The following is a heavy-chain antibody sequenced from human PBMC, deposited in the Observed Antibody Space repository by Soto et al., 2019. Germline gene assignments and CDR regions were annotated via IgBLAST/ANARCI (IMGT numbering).Heavy chain of an antibody. Sequence: PSETLSLTCTVSGVSISSSYWSWLRQSPGTGLEWIGYIYYTGTTNYNPSLKSRVTISVDTSKNQFSLKLSSVTAADTAVYYCARRDTAMVFDYWGQGTLVTVSS. CDR3: ARRDTAMVFDY. D-gene: IGHD5-18*01. CDR2: IYYTGTT. CDR1: GVSISSSY. J-gene: IGHJ4*02. V-gene: IGHV4-59*01.